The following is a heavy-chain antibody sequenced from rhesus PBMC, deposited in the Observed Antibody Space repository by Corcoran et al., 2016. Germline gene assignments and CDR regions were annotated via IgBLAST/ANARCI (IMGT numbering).Heavy chain of an antibody. CDR2: IYGSGSST. D-gene: IGHD4-23*01. CDR1: GGSISSNY. V-gene: IGHV4S11*01. Sequence: QVQLQESGPGLVKPLDTLSLTCAVSGGSISSNYWSWIPHPPGKGLEWIGYIYGSGSSTNYNPSLKSRVTLSVDTSKNQFSLKLSSVTAADTAVYYCATHLSNSYFDYWGQGVLVTVSS. J-gene: IGHJ4*01. CDR3: ATHLSNSYFDY.